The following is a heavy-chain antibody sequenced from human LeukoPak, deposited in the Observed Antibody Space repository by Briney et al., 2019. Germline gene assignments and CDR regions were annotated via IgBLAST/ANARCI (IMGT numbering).Heavy chain of an antibody. CDR2: INHSGSI. Sequence: SETLSLTCAVYGGSLSGYYWSWIRQPPGKGLEWIGEINHSGSINYNPSLKSRVTISVDTSKNQFSLKLSSVTAADTAVYYCARVRSYDFWSGYRYFDYWGQGTLVTVSS. CDR3: ARVRSYDFWSGYRYFDY. J-gene: IGHJ4*02. D-gene: IGHD3-3*01. CDR1: GGSLSGYY. V-gene: IGHV4-34*01.